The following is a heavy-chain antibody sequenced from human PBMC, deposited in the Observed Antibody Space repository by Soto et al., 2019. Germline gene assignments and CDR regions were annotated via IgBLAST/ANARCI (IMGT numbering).Heavy chain of an antibody. CDR3: AREIAVAGTHYFDY. CDR1: GGSISNYY. CDR2: IYYSESI. V-gene: IGHV4-59*01. D-gene: IGHD6-19*01. Sequence: QVQLQESGPGLVKPSETLSLTCTVSGGSISNYYWSWIRQPPGKGLEWIGDIYYSESINNNPSLKSRVTISEDTSKNQFSLKMSSVPAADTAVYYCAREIAVAGTHYFDYWGQGTLVTVSS. J-gene: IGHJ4*02.